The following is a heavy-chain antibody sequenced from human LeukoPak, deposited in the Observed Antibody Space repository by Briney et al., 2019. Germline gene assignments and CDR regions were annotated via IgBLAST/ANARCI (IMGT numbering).Heavy chain of an antibody. CDR1: GYTFTSYG. Sequence: ASVKVSCKASGYTFTSYGISWVRQAPGQGLEWMGWISAYNGNTNYAQKLQGRVTMTTDTSTSTAYMELRSLRSDDTAVYYCARVFRIQVQWLVWGTYYMDVWGKGTTVTVSS. J-gene: IGHJ6*03. D-gene: IGHD6-19*01. CDR3: ARVFRIQVQWLVWGTYYMDV. V-gene: IGHV1-18*01. CDR2: ISAYNGNT.